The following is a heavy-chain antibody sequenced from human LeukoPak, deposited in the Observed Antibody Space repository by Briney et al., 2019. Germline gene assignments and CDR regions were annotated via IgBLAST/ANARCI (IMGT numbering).Heavy chain of an antibody. CDR3: ARRARKYSSSWLVDY. J-gene: IGHJ4*02. CDR1: GYTFTGYY. D-gene: IGHD6-13*01. V-gene: IGHV1-2*02. Sequence: ASVKVSCKASGYTFTGYYMHWVRQAPGQGLEWMGWINPNSGGTNYAQKFQGRVTMTRDTSISTAYMELSRLRSDDTAVYYCARRARKYSSSWLVDYWGQGTLVTVSS. CDR2: INPNSGGT.